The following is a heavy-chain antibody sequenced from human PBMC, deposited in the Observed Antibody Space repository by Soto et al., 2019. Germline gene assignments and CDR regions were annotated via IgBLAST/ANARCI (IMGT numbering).Heavy chain of an antibody. CDR2: IIPIFGTA. CDR1: GATFHSYA. D-gene: IGHD4-17*01. J-gene: IGHJ5*02. V-gene: IGHV1-69*05. Sequence: QVQLVQSGSEVKKPGSSVKVSCKAFGATFHSYAISWVRQAPGQGLEWMGGIIPIFGTAYYAQKFQGRVTITSDDSTTTAYMELSSLTSEDTAVYYCASDRLPLAYGDSEAWGQGTLVTVSS. CDR3: ASDRLPLAYGDSEA.